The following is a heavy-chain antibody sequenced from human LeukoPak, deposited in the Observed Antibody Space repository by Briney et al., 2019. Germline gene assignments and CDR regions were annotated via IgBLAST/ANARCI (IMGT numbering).Heavy chain of an antibody. Sequence: PSETLSLTWAVYGGSFSGYYWSWIRQPPRKGLECIGVINFSGSANSNPSLKSRATLSVDTSKKQFSLKLSAVTPADTPVFYCAAKRLNCGGVCYVSYWGEGALVSVSS. CDR1: GGSFSGYY. D-gene: IGHD2-21*02. V-gene: IGHV4-34*01. CDR2: INFSGSA. CDR3: AAKRLNCGGVCYVSY. J-gene: IGHJ4*02.